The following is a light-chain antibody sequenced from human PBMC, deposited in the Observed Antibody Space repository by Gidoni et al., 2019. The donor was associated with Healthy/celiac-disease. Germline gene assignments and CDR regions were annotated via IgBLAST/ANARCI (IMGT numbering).Light chain of an antibody. CDR3: QQYYSTPVT. CDR2: WAS. V-gene: IGKV4-1*01. Sequence: LGERATINCKSSQSVLYSSNNKNYLAWYQQKPGQPPKLLIYWASTRESGVPDRFSGSGSGTDFTLTISSLQAEDVAVYYCQQYYSTPVTFGQGTKVEIK. J-gene: IGKJ1*01. CDR1: QSVLYSSNNKNY.